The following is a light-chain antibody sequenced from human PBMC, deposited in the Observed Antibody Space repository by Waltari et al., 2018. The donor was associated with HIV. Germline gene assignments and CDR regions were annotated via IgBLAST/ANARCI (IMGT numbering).Light chain of an antibody. Sequence: EIVMTQSPATLSVSPGERATLSCRASQSIRTNLAWYQQKPGQAPRLLIYGASTRAIGIPARFSGSGSGTELTLTISSLQSEDIAVYYCQQYNNWPPLTFGGGTKVEIK. J-gene: IGKJ4*01. CDR1: QSIRTN. CDR3: QQYNNWPPLT. CDR2: GAS. V-gene: IGKV3D-15*01.